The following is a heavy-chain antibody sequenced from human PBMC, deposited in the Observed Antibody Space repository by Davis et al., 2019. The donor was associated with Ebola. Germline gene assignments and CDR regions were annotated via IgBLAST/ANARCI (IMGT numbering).Heavy chain of an antibody. Sequence: PGGSLRLSCSASGFTFSDFAMHWVRQAPGKGLEYVSGINDNGRRTHFADSVKGRFTISRDDSKNSVYLQMSSLRVEDTAVYYCIKDRRSNYAFDVWGQGTMVTVS. CDR2: INDNGRRT. V-gene: IGHV3-64D*08. CDR3: IKDRRSNYAFDV. J-gene: IGHJ3*01. CDR1: GFTFSDFA. D-gene: IGHD4-11*01.